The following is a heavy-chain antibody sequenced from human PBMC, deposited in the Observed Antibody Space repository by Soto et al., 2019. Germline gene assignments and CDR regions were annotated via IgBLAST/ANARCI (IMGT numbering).Heavy chain of an antibody. CDR3: ARGPGYSYGDPFDY. V-gene: IGHV3-33*01. CDR2: IWYDGSNK. CDR1: GFTFSSYG. J-gene: IGHJ4*02. D-gene: IGHD5-18*01. Sequence: GGSLRLSCAASGFTFSSYGMHWVRQAPGKGLEWVAVIWYDGSNKYYADSVKGRFTIPRDNSKNTLYLQMNSLRAEDTAVYYCARGPGYSYGDPFDYWGQGTLVTVSS.